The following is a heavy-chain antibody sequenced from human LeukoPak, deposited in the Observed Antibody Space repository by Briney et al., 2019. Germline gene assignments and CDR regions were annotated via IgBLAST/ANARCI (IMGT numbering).Heavy chain of an antibody. CDR2: VYPSDSDT. Sequence: GASLKISCKGSGYSFTNYWIGWVRQMPGKGLEWMAIVYPSDSDTRYCPSFQGQVTVSADKSISTVYLQWSSLKASDTAMYYCARHRSDSSSSPIDYWGQGTLVTVSS. D-gene: IGHD6-6*01. CDR1: GYSFTNYW. CDR3: ARHRSDSSSSPIDY. V-gene: IGHV5-51*01. J-gene: IGHJ4*02.